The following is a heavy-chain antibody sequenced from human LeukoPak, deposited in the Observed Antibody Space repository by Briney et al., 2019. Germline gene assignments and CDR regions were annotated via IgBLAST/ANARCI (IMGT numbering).Heavy chain of an antibody. Sequence: ASVKVSCKASEYTFTSYYMHWVRQAPGQGLEWMGWINPNSGGTSYAQKLQGRVTMTRDTSIGTAYMELSRLRSDDTAVYYCARGVTARGFYYYMDVWGKGATVTISS. CDR2: INPNSGGT. J-gene: IGHJ6*03. CDR1: EYTFTSYY. D-gene: IGHD2-21*02. CDR3: ARGVTARGFYYYMDV. V-gene: IGHV1-2*02.